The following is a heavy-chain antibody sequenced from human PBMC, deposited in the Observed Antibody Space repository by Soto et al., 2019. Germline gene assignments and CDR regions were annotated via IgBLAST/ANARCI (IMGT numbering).Heavy chain of an antibody. J-gene: IGHJ4*02. CDR3: ARGGGTYAEPYFDY. CDR2: IYDSGST. CDR1: GGSIGSGGYY. V-gene: IGHV4-31*03. Sequence: QVQLQESGPGLVKPSQTLSLTCTVSGGSIGSGGYYWSWIRQHPGKVLEWIGKIYDSGSTYYKPSLTIRVTISLDTSKKQFSLKLSSVTAADTAVYFCARGGGTYAEPYFDYWGQGSLVTVSS. D-gene: IGHD1-1*01.